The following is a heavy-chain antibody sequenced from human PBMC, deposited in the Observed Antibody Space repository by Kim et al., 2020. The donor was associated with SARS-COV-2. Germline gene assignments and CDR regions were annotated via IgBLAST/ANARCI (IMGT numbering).Heavy chain of an antibody. J-gene: IGHJ4*02. D-gene: IGHD2-15*01. CDR1: GFTFSSYG. CDR3: AKDHYFLVYGGKASFFDY. CDR2: ISYDGSNK. Sequence: GGSLRLSCAASGFTFSSYGMHWVRQAPGKGLEWVAVISYDGSNKYYADSVKGRFTISRDNSKNTLYLQMNSLRAEDTAVYYCAKDHYFLVYGGKASFFDYWGQGTLVTVSS. V-gene: IGHV3-30*18.